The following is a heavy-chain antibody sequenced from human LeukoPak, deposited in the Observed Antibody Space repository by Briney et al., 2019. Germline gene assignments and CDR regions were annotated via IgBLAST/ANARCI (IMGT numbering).Heavy chain of an antibody. J-gene: IGHJ4*02. Sequence: SVKVSCKDSGGTFSSYAISWVRQAPGQGLEWMGRIIPIFGTANYAQKFQGRVTITADKSTSTAYMELSSLRAEDTAVYYCAKDPVPKYYDSSGYYPVIPLPFDYWGQGTLVTVSS. D-gene: IGHD3-22*01. CDR3: AKDPVPKYYDSSGYYPVIPLPFDY. CDR1: GGTFSSYA. CDR2: IIPIFGTA. V-gene: IGHV1-69*06.